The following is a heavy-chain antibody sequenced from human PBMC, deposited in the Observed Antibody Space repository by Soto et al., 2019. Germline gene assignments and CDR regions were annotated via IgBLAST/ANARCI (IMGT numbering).Heavy chain of an antibody. D-gene: IGHD3-22*01. CDR3: ARDYYDSSGYFVPAGYFDY. J-gene: IGHJ4*02. Sequence: QVQLVESGGGVVQPGRSLRLSCAASGFTFSSYAMHWVRQAPGKGLEWVAVISYDGSNKYYADSVKGRFTISRDNSKNTLYLQMNSLRAEDTAVYYWARDYYDSSGYFVPAGYFDYWGQGTLVTVSS. CDR2: ISYDGSNK. V-gene: IGHV3-30-3*01. CDR1: GFTFSSYA.